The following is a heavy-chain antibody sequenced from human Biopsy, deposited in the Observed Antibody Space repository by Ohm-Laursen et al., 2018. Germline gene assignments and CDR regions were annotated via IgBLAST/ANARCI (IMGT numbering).Heavy chain of an antibody. D-gene: IGHD3-10*01. V-gene: IGHV1-2*02. CDR3: ARDPRYGYGSYFDY. CDR2: INPNSGVT. Sequence: ASVTASCTASGSTLTGYYMHWVRQAPGQGLKWMGWINPNSGVTNYAQRFQGRVTMTRDTSISTAYMELSRLRSDDTAVYYCARDPRYGYGSYFDYWGQGTLVAVSS. CDR1: GSTLTGYY. J-gene: IGHJ4*02.